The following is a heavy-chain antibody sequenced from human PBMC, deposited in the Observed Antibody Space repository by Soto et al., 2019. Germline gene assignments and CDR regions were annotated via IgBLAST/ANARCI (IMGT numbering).Heavy chain of an antibody. CDR3: ARVYFTADNWNYGDAFDI. CDR2: IIPIFGTA. D-gene: IGHD1-7*01. Sequence: GASVKVSCKASGGTFSSYAISWVRQAPGQGLEWMGGIIPIFGTANYAQKFQGRVTITADESTSTAYMELSSLRSEDTAVYYCARVYFTADNWNYGDAFDIWGQGTMVTVSS. V-gene: IGHV1-69*13. CDR1: GGTFSSYA. J-gene: IGHJ3*02.